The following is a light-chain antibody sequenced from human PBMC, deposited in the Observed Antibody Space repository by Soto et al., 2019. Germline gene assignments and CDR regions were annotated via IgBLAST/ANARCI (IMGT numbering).Light chain of an antibody. J-gene: IGKJ5*01. CDR2: DAS. CDR3: QQYGGSPVT. V-gene: IGKV3-20*01. CDR1: QSLSSH. Sequence: EIVLTQSPATLSLSPGERATLSRRASQSLSSHLAWYQQRPRQAPRLLIYDASTRATGVPDRFSGSGSGTDFTLTISRLEPEDFAVYYCQQYGGSPVTFGQGTRLEIK.